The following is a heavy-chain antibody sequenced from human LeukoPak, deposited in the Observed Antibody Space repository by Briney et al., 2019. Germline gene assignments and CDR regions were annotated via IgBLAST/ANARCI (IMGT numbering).Heavy chain of an antibody. V-gene: IGHV4-61*08. CDR1: GGSVSSPDSY. CDR2: ISYSGNT. Sequence: SETLSLTCTVSGGSVSSPDSYWSWIRQPPGKGLEWIGYISYSGNTYYNPSLKSRVTMSVDTSKNQFPLKLTSVTAADTAVYYCARPRVPATLDAFDIWGRGTMVTVSS. CDR3: ARPRVPATLDAFDI. J-gene: IGHJ3*02. D-gene: IGHD2-15*01.